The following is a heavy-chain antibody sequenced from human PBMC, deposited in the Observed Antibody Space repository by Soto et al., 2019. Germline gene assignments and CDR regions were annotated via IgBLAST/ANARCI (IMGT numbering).Heavy chain of an antibody. D-gene: IGHD2-8*01. Sequence: ASVKVSCKAPGYTFTDYYINWVRQAPGQGFEWMGWINPNSGGTYYAQKFQGRVTMTRDTSISTAYMELSRLRSDDTAVYYCARELGSVLTNWFDAWAQGTLVTVSS. CDR2: INPNSGGT. CDR3: ARELGSVLTNWFDA. J-gene: IGHJ5*02. V-gene: IGHV1-2*02. CDR1: GYTFTDYY.